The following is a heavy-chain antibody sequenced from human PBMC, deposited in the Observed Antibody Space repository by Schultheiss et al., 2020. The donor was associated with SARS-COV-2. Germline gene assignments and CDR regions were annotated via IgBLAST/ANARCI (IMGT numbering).Heavy chain of an antibody. CDR3: ARSFDDFWSGHSYYMDV. V-gene: IGHV4-34*01. Sequence: SETLSLTCAVYGGSFSGYYWSWIRQPPGKGLEWIGEINHSGSTNYNPSLKSRVTISVDTSKNQFSLKLSSVTAADTAVYYCARSFDDFWSGHSYYMDVWGKGTTVTVSS. J-gene: IGHJ6*03. CDR2: INHSGST. D-gene: IGHD3-3*01. CDR1: GGSFSGYY.